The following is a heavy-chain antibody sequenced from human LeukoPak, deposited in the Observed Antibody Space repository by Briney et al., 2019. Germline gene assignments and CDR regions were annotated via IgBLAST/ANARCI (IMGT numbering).Heavy chain of an antibody. CDR3: AKDLDY. Sequence: GGSLRLSCAASGFTFDDYAMHWVRQAPGKGLEWVSGISWNSGSIGYADSVKGRFTISRDNAKNSPYLQMNSLRAEDTALYYCAKDLDYWGQGTLVTVSS. V-gene: IGHV3-9*01. CDR1: GFTFDDYA. CDR2: ISWNSGSI. J-gene: IGHJ4*02.